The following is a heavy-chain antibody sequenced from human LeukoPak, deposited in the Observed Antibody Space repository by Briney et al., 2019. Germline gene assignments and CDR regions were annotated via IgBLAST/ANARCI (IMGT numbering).Heavy chain of an antibody. CDR2: IYPYSGDT. Sequence: ASVKVSCKASGYTFTGYSIHWVRQAPGQGLEWMGWIYPYSGDTNYAQNFQGRVTMTRDTSISTAYMELSSLKSDDTAVYYCARDSNSCSSLEIRGQGTMLTVSS. CDR1: GYTFTGYS. CDR3: ARDSNSCSSLEI. J-gene: IGHJ3*02. D-gene: IGHD6-6*01. V-gene: IGHV1-2*02.